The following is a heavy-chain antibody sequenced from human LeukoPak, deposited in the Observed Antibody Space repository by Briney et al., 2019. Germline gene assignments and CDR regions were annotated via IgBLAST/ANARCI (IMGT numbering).Heavy chain of an antibody. Sequence: SETLSLTCTVSGGSISSGDYYWSWIRQPPGKGLEWIGYIYYSGSTYYNPSPKSRVTISVDTSKNQFSLKLSSVNAADTAVYYCARQRTSYSNYGYWGQGTLVTVSS. J-gene: IGHJ4*02. CDR2: IYYSGST. V-gene: IGHV4-30-4*08. CDR3: ARQRTSYSNYGY. CDR1: GGSISSGDYY. D-gene: IGHD4-11*01.